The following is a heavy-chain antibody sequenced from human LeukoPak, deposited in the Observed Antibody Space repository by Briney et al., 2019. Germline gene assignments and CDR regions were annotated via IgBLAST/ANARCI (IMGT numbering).Heavy chain of an antibody. J-gene: IGHJ6*04. V-gene: IGHV5-51*01. D-gene: IGHD3-10*01. CDR1: GYTFTSNW. CDR3: AKQRLRGASYMDV. Sequence: GESLKISCKGSGYTFTSNWIGWVRQMPGKGLEWMGIIYPGDSDTRYSPSFQGQVTISADRSINTAYLQWSSLKASDTAMYYCAKQRLRGASYMDVWGKGTTVTVSS. CDR2: IYPGDSDT.